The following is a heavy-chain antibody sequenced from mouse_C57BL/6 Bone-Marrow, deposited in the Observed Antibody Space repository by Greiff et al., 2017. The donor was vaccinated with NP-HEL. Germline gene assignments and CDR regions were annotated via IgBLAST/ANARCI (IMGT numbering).Heavy chain of an antibody. CDR3: ASSGGTAVVFGY. J-gene: IGHJ2*01. D-gene: IGHD6-1*01. Sequence: VQLQQPGAELVMPGASVKLSCKASGYTFTSYWMPWVKQRPGQGLEWIGEIDPSDSYTNYNQKFKGKSTLTVDKSSSTAYMQLSSLTSESSAVYYCASSGGTAVVFGYWGQGTTLTVSS. CDR1: GYTFTSYW. V-gene: IGHV1-69*01. CDR2: IDPSDSYT.